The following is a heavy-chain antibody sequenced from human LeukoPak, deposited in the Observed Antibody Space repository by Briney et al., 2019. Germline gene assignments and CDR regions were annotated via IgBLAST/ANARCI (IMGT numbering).Heavy chain of an antibody. CDR3: VRGSYGGYYYGMDV. CDR1: GFTFSSYD. CDR2: IGTAGDT. D-gene: IGHD4-23*01. J-gene: IGHJ6*02. V-gene: IGHV3-13*01. Sequence: GGSLRLSCAASGFTFSSYDMHWVRQATGKGLEWVSAIGTAGDTYYPGSVKGRFTISRENAKNSLYLQMNSLRAGDTAVYYCVRGSYGGYYYGMDVWGQGTTVTVSS.